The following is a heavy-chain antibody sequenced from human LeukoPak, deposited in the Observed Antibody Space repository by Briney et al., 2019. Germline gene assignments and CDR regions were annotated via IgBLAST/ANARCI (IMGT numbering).Heavy chain of an antibody. CDR3: ARDIISGWYPVPDNWYFDL. Sequence: PSETLSLTCTVSGGSISSGGYYWSWIRQHPGKGLEWIGYIYYSGSTYYNPSLKSRVTISVDTSKNQFSLELSSVTAADTAVYYCARDIISGWYPVPDNWYFDLWGRGTLVTVSS. CDR1: GGSISSGGYY. CDR2: IYYSGST. D-gene: IGHD6-19*01. V-gene: IGHV4-31*03. J-gene: IGHJ2*01.